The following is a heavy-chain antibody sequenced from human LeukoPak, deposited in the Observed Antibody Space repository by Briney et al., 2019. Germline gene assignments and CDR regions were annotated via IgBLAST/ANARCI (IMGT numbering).Heavy chain of an antibody. CDR2: ISAYNRKT. CDR3: ARVLGFRPDTLKGSDY. J-gene: IGHJ4*02. CDR1: GYTFTNYG. V-gene: IGHV1-18*01. Sequence: ASVKVSCKASGYTFTNYGISWVRQAPGQGLEWVGWISAYNRKTNYAQKPQGRVTMTTDTSTTTAYMELRSLRSDDTAVYYCARVLGFRPDTLKGSDYWGQGTLVTVSS.